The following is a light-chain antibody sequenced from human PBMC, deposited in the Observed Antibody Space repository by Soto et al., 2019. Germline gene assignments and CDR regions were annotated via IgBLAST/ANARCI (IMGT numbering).Light chain of an antibody. V-gene: IGLV2-11*01. CDR1: SSDVGDYNY. CDR3: CSYAGSYTWV. Sequence: QSALTQPRSVSGSPGQSVTISCTGTSSDVGDYNYVSWYQQHPGKAPKLMIYDVSERPSGVPDRFSGSKSGNTASLTISGLKAEDEADYYCCSYAGSYTWVFGGGTKLTVL. J-gene: IGLJ3*02. CDR2: DVS.